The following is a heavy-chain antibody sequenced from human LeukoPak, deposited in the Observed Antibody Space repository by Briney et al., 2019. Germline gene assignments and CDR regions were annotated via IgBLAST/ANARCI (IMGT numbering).Heavy chain of an antibody. CDR1: GYTLTELS. CDR2: FDPEDGET. V-gene: IGHV1-24*01. D-gene: IGHD3-3*01. Sequence: ASVKVSCKVTGYTLTELSMHWGRQAPGKGLEWMGGFDPEDGETIYAQKFQGRVTMTEDTSTDTAYMELSSLRSEDTAVYYCATGLRFLERLPNGDWFDPWGQGTLVTVSS. CDR3: ATGLRFLERLPNGDWFDP. J-gene: IGHJ5*02.